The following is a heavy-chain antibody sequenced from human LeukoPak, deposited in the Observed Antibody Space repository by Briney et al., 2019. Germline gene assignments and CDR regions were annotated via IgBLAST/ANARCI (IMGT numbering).Heavy chain of an antibody. CDR1: GGSISAYY. CDR3: ATMFGESSDFDH. Sequence: SETLSLTCVVSGGSISAYYWNWIRQPAGKGLEWTGRLHSSGETTSNPSLMSRASMSLDTSRTHFTLKLTSVTAADTAIYYCATMFGESSDFDHWGQGTLVTVSS. J-gene: IGHJ4*02. CDR2: LHSSGET. V-gene: IGHV4-4*07. D-gene: IGHD3-10*02.